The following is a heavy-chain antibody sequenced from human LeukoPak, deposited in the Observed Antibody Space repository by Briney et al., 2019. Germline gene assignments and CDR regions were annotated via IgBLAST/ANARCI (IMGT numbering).Heavy chain of an antibody. V-gene: IGHV1-18*01. Sequence: ASVKVSGKASGYTFTSYGISWVRQAPGQGLEWMGWISAYNGNTNYAQKLQGRVTMTTDTSTSTAYMELRSLRSGDTAVYYCARIRKEYCTSTSCHYYYYMDVWGKGTTVTVSS. D-gene: IGHD2-2*01. CDR3: ARIRKEYCTSTSCHYYYYMDV. CDR1: GYTFTSYG. J-gene: IGHJ6*03. CDR2: ISAYNGNT.